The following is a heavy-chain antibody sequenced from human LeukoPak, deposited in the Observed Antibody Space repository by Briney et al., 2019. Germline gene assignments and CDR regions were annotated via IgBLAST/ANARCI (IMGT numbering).Heavy chain of an antibody. CDR1: GFSFSSYA. Sequence: GSLRLSCASSGFSFSSYALTWVRQAPGEGLEWVSSITGSGGDTYYADSVKGRFAISRDNSKNTLYLQMNSLRPEDTAVYFDYWGQGTLVSVSS. V-gene: IGHV3-23*01. CDR2: ITGSGGDT. CDR3: Y. J-gene: IGHJ4*02.